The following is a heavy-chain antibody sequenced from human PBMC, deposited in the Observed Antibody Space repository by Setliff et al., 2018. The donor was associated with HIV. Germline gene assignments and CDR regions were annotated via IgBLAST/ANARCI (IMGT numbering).Heavy chain of an antibody. Sequence: PSETLSLTCAVYGESFSGYYWSWIRQSPGKGLEWIGEINHSGSTKYNPSLKSRVTISVDTSKNQFSLKLSSVTAADTAVYYCARGTAYYNFWSGYSQDYYYYMDVWGKGTTVTVSS. D-gene: IGHD3-3*01. J-gene: IGHJ6*03. CDR3: ARGTAYYNFWSGYSQDYYYYMDV. CDR2: INHSGST. CDR1: GESFSGYY. V-gene: IGHV4-34*01.